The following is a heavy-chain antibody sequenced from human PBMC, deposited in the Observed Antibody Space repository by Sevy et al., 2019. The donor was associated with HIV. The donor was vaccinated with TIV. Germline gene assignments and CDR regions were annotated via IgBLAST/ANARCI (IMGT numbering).Heavy chain of an antibody. Sequence: GGSLRLSCAASGFTFNDYYMTWIRQAPGKGLEWVSYISNSGNTIKYADSVKGRFTISRDNAKNSLYLQRNSLRAEDTAVYYCAREVSSSRGDLDNWGQGTLVTVSS. CDR1: GFTFNDYY. D-gene: IGHD6-13*01. V-gene: IGHV3-11*01. J-gene: IGHJ4*02. CDR2: ISNSGNTI. CDR3: AREVSSSRGDLDN.